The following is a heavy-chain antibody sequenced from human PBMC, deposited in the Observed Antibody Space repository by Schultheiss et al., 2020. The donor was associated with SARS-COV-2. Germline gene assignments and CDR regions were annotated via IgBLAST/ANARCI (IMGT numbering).Heavy chain of an antibody. CDR2: INHSGST. D-gene: IGHD5-24*01. CDR3: ARGRRDGYHGVTFDY. CDR1: GGSFSGYY. Sequence: SETLSLTCAVYGGSFSGYYWSWIRQPPGKGLEWIGEINHSGSTNYNPSLKSRVTISVDTSKNQFALNLISVTAADTAVYYCARGRRDGYHGVTFDYWGQGTLVTVSS. J-gene: IGHJ4*02. V-gene: IGHV4-34*01.